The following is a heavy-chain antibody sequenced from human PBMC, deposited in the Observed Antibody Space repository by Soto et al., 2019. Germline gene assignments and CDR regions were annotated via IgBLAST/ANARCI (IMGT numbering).Heavy chain of an antibody. Sequence: QVQLMQSGAELTKPGASVKVSCETSGYAFTTYGLSWVRQAPGQGLEWMGWIVADSGNTIYAQKFQGRVTLYRDTSTNTGYIDLRRMTSDHSGLYCCARLAAYGSGSRRFDFWGQGTLVSVSS. D-gene: IGHD3-10*01. CDR3: ARLAAYGSGSRRFDF. CDR2: IVADSGNT. CDR1: GYAFTTYG. V-gene: IGHV1-18*01. J-gene: IGHJ4*02.